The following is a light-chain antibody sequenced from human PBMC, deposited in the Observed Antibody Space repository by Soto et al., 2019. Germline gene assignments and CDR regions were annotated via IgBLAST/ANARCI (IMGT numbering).Light chain of an antibody. CDR1: QSVSSN. Sequence: EIVMTQSPATLSVSPGERATLSCRARQSVSSNLAWYQQKPGQAPRLLIYGSSTRATGIPARFSGSGSGTEFSLTIGSLQSEDFAVYYCQQYNNGTPWTFGQGTKVEIK. J-gene: IGKJ1*01. CDR3: QQYNNGTPWT. V-gene: IGKV3-15*01. CDR2: GSS.